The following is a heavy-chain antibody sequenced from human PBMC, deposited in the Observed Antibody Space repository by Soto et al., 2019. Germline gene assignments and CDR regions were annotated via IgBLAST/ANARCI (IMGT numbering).Heavy chain of an antibody. Sequence: LRLSCAASGFTFSSYAMSWVRQAPGKGLEWVSAISGSGGSTYYADSVKGRFTISRDNSKNTLYLQMNSLRAEDTAVYYCAKGYCSGGSCRSDAFDIWGQGTMVTVSS. D-gene: IGHD2-15*01. CDR1: GFTFSSYA. J-gene: IGHJ3*02. CDR3: AKGYCSGGSCRSDAFDI. CDR2: ISGSGGST. V-gene: IGHV3-23*01.